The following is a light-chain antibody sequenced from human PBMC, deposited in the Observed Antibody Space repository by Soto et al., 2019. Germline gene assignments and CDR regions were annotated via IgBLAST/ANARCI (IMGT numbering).Light chain of an antibody. V-gene: IGLV1-40*01. CDR3: QSYDSSLSHVV. Sequence: QSVLTQPPSVSGAPGQRVTISCTGSSSNIGAGYDVHWYQQLPGTAPKLLIYGNSNRPSGVPDLFSGSKSGTSASLAITGLQAEDEADYYCQSYDSSLSHVVFGGGTKLTVL. CDR2: GNS. J-gene: IGLJ2*01. CDR1: SSNIGAGYD.